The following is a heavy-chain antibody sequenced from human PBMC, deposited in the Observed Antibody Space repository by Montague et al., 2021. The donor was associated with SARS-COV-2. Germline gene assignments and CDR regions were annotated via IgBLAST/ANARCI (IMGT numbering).Heavy chain of an antibody. CDR2: INPDGGEI. J-gene: IGHJ4*02. Sequence: SLRLSCAASGFTFSSDWMHWVRQASGKGPVWVPRINPDGGEIDYADFVKGRFTTSRDNAKNTLYLQMNSLGAEDTAIYYCARDLRVGGGITGTTASDDWGQGTLVTVSS. D-gene: IGHD1-20*01. CDR1: GFTFSSDW. V-gene: IGHV3-74*01. CDR3: ARDLRVGGGITGTTASDD.